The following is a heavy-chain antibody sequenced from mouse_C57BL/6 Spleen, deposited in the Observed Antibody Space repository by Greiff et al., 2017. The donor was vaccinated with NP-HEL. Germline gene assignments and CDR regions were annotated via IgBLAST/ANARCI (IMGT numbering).Heavy chain of an antibody. J-gene: IGHJ4*01. CDR3: AKNYYGSSYYYAMDY. Sequence: VMLVESGPGLVQPSQSLSITCTVSGFSLTSYGVHWVRQPPGKGLEWLGVIWSGGSTDYNAAFISRLSISKDNSKSQVFFKMNSLQADDTAIYYCAKNYYGSSYYYAMDYWGQGTSVTVSS. CDR1: GFSLTSYG. V-gene: IGHV2-4*01. CDR2: IWSGGST. D-gene: IGHD1-1*01.